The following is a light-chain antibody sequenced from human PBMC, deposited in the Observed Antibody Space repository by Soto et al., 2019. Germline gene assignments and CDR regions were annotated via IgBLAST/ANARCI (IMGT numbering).Light chain of an antibody. CDR1: ESVTTD. CDR2: DAS. J-gene: IGKJ4*01. Sequence: EILLTQSPATLSLSPEERVTLSCRASESVTTDSVWYQQKPGQGPRLLIYDASKRANGIPARFSGSGSGTDFTLTISSLEPEDFAVYYCQQSSKWPPTFGGGTKVDIK. V-gene: IGKV3-11*01. CDR3: QQSSKWPPT.